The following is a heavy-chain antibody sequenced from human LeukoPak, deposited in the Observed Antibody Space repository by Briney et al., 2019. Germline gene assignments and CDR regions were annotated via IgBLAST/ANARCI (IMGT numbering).Heavy chain of an antibody. CDR1: GFTFSSYE. D-gene: IGHD4-23*01. Sequence: PGGSLRPSCAASGFTFSSYEMNWVRQAPGKGLEWVSYISSSGSTIYYADSVKGRFTISRDNSKNTLYLQMNSLRAEDTAVYYCAKFAVGTFDYWGQGTLVTVSS. V-gene: IGHV3-48*03. J-gene: IGHJ4*02. CDR2: ISSSGSTI. CDR3: AKFAVGTFDY.